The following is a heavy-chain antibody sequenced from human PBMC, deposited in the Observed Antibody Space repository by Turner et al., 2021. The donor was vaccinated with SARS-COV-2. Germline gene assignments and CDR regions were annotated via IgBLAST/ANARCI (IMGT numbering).Heavy chain of an antibody. CDR2: IKQDGSEK. CDR3: AREESGSFGAYGMDV. V-gene: IGHV3-7*03. CDR1: GFTFSSYW. Sequence: EVQLVESGGCLVQPGGSLRLSCAAPGFTFSSYWMNWVRQAPGKGLEWVANIKQDGSEKYYVDSVKGRFTISRDNAKNSLYLQMNSLRAEDTAVYYCAREESGSFGAYGMDVWGQGTTVTVSS. D-gene: IGHD2-15*01. J-gene: IGHJ6*02.